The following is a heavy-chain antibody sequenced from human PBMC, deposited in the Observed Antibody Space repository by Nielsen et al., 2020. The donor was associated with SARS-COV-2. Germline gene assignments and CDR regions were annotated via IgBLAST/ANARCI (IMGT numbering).Heavy chain of an antibody. CDR3: ARAPITMIVVVNAFDI. CDR2: IYYSGST. V-gene: IGHV4-31*03. CDR1: GGSISSSGYY. Sequence: SETLSLTCTVSGGSISSSGYYWSWIRQHPGKGLEWIGYIYYSGSTYYNPSLKSRVTISVDTSKNQFSLKLSSVTAADTAVYYCARAPITMIVVVNAFDIWGQGTMVTVSS. D-gene: IGHD3-22*01. J-gene: IGHJ3*02.